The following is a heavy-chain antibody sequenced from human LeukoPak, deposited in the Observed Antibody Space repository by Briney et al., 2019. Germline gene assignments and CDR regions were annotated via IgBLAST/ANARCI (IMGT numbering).Heavy chain of an antibody. CDR1: GFNISSYW. V-gene: IGHV3-7*04. CDR3: ARPTTVTMVDAFNI. CDR2: IKQDGSER. Sequence: GGSLRLSCAAAGFNISSYWMTWVRQAPGKGLEWVANIKQDGSERYYVDSVKGRFTISRDNAKNSLYLQMNSLRAVDTAVYFCARPTTVTMVDAFNIWGLGTMVTVSS. D-gene: IGHD4-17*01. J-gene: IGHJ3*02.